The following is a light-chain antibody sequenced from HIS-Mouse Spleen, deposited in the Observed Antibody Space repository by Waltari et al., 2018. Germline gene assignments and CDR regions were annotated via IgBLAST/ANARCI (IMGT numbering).Light chain of an antibody. CDR1: QSVLYSSNNKNY. J-gene: IGKJ4*01. CDR2: WAS. Sequence: DIVMTQSPDSLAVSLGERATINCKSSQSVLYSSNNKNYLAWYQQKPGQPPKLLIYWASTRESGVPDRFSDRGSGTDFTLAIRSLQAEDVAVYYCQQYYSTPLTFGGGTKVEIK. CDR3: QQYYSTPLT. V-gene: IGKV4-1*01.